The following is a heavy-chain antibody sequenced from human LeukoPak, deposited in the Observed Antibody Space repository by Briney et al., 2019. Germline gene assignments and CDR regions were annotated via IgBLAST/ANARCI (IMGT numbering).Heavy chain of an antibody. J-gene: IGHJ4*02. CDR2: IIPIFGTA. V-gene: IGHV1-69*13. CDR1: GGTFSSYA. D-gene: IGHD6-13*01. Sequence: EASVKVSCKASGGTFSSYAISWVRQAPGQGLEWMGGIIPIFGTANYAQKFQGRVTITADESTSTAYMELSSLRSEDTAVYYCARVRLGAAAYNKGFDYWGQGTLVTVSS. CDR3: ARVRLGAAAYNKGFDY.